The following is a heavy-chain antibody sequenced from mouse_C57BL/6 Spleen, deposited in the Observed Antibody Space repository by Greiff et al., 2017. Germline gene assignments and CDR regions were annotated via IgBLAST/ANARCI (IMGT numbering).Heavy chain of an antibody. Sequence: VQLQQSGPELVKPGASVKIPCKASGYTFTDYNMDWVKQSHGKSLEWIGDINPNNGGTIYNQKFKGKASLTVDKSSSTAYMELRSLTSEDTAVYYCARIRGNYYYGSAWFAYWGQGTLVTVSA. V-gene: IGHV1-18*01. CDR3: ARIRGNYYYGSAWFAY. D-gene: IGHD1-1*01. CDR1: GYTFTDYN. J-gene: IGHJ3*01. CDR2: INPNNGGT.